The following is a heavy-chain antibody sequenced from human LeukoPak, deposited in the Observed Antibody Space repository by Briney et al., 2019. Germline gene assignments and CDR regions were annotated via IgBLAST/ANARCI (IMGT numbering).Heavy chain of an antibody. Sequence: GGSLRLSCAASGFTFSSYAMSWVRQAPGKGLEWVSAISGSGGSTYYADSVKDRFTISRDNSKTTLYLQMNSLRAEDTAVYYCAKDRAYYYDSSGYSDAFDIWGQGTMVTVSS. CDR1: GFTFSSYA. CDR2: ISGSGGST. D-gene: IGHD3-22*01. J-gene: IGHJ3*02. CDR3: AKDRAYYYDSSGYSDAFDI. V-gene: IGHV3-23*01.